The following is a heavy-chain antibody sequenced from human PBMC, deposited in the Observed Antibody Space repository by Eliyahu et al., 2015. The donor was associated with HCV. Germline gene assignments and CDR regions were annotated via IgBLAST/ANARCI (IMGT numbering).Heavy chain of an antibody. CDR3: AHGLIGYGSGSYYADY. J-gene: IGHJ4*02. D-gene: IGHD3-10*01. CDR2: IYWNDDK. V-gene: IGHV2-5*01. Sequence: QITLKESGPTLVKPTQTLTLTXTFXGFSLSTXGVGVGWIRQPPGKALEWFALIYWNDDKRYSPSLKSRLTITKDTSKNQVVLTMTNMDPVDTATYYCAHGLIGYGSGSYYADYWGQGTLVTVSS. CDR1: GFSLSTXGVG.